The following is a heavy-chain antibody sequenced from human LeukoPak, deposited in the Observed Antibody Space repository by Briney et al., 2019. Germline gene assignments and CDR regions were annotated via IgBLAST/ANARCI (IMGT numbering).Heavy chain of an antibody. CDR2: ISYDGSNK. Sequence: GGSLRLSCAASGFTFSSYAVHWVRQAPGKGLEWVAVISYDGSNKYYADSVKGRFTISRDNSKNTLYLQMNSLRAEDTAVYYCAKDSDDGVSYYYYMDVWGKGTTVTVSS. J-gene: IGHJ6*03. CDR3: AKDSDDGVSYYYYMDV. V-gene: IGHV3-30*04. D-gene: IGHD6-13*01. CDR1: GFTFSSYA.